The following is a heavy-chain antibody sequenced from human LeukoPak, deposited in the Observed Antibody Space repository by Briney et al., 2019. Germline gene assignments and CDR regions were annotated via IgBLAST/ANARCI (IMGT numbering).Heavy chain of an antibody. V-gene: IGHV3-30*01. CDR3: AREALTIFGVVIEYYFDY. CDR2: ISYDGSNK. CDR1: GFTFSSYA. J-gene: IGHJ4*02. Sequence: GGSLRLSCAASGFTFSSYAMHWVRQAPGKGLEWVAVISYDGSNKYYADSVKGRFTISRDNSKNTLYLQMNSLRAEDTAMYYCAREALTIFGVVIEYYFDYWGQGTLVTVSS. D-gene: IGHD3-3*01.